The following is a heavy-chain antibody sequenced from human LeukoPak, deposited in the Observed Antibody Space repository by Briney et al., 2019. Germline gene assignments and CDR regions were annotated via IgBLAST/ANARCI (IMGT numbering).Heavy chain of an antibody. J-gene: IGHJ4*02. CDR1: GFIFSSYA. Sequence: GGSLRLSCAASGFIFSSYAMSWVRQAPGKGLEWVSAISGSGGSTYYADSVKGRFTISRDNSKNTLYLQMNSLRAEDTAVYYCAKAPLRAVAGISDYWGQGTLVTVSS. CDR3: AKAPLRAVAGISDY. V-gene: IGHV3-23*01. D-gene: IGHD6-19*01. CDR2: ISGSGGST.